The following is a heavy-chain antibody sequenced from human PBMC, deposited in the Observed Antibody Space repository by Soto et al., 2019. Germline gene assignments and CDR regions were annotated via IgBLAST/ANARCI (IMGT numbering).Heavy chain of an antibody. CDR3: ARVENSGYDSVLAFDI. D-gene: IGHD5-12*01. Sequence: EVQLVESGGGLVQPGGSLRLSCAASGFTFSSYRMNWVRQAPGKGLEWVSYISSSSSTIYYADSVKGRFTISRDNAKNSLYLQMNSLRAEDTAVYYCARVENSGYDSVLAFDIWGQGTMVTVSS. CDR1: GFTFSSYR. J-gene: IGHJ3*02. V-gene: IGHV3-48*01. CDR2: ISSSSSTI.